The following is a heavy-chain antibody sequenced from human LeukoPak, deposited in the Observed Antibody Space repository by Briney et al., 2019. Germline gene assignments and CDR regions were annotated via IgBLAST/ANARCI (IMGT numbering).Heavy chain of an antibody. D-gene: IGHD5-24*01. CDR1: GFTFSSYS. CDR2: IIGGGDST. CDR3: AKSRDGYNILDY. J-gene: IGHJ4*02. Sequence: GGSLRLSCAASGFTFSSYSINWVRQAPGKGLEWVSAIIGGGDSTHYADSVKGRFTISRDNSKNTLNLQMNSLRAEDTAVYYCAKSRDGYNILDYWGQGTLVTVSS. V-gene: IGHV3-23*01.